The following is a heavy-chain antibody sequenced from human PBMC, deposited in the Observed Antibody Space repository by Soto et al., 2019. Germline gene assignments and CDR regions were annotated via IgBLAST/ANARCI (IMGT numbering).Heavy chain of an antibody. V-gene: IGHV4-4*02. Sequence: SETLSLTCAVSGGSISSSNWWSWVRQPPGKGLEWIGEIYHSGSTNYNPSLKSRVTISVDKSKNQFSLKLSSVTAADTAVYYCARDSVGSSSWRKEYYFDYWGQGTLVTVS. D-gene: IGHD6-13*01. CDR3: ARDSVGSSSWRKEYYFDY. J-gene: IGHJ4*02. CDR2: IYHSGST. CDR1: GGSISSSNW.